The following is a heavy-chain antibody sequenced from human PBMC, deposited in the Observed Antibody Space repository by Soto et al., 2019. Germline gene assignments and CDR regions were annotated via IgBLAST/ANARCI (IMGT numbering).Heavy chain of an antibody. Sequence: QVQLQESGPGLVKPSETLSLTCTVSGGSISSYYWSWIRQPPGKGLEWIGYIYYSGSTNYNPSLNSRVTRSVDTSKNQVSLKLSSVTAADTAVYYCARAASIFAPPDYHYYDMDVWGKGTPVTVSS. CDR2: IYYSGST. J-gene: IGHJ6*03. D-gene: IGHD3-3*01. CDR3: ARAASIFAPPDYHYYDMDV. V-gene: IGHV4-59*01. CDR1: GGSISSYY.